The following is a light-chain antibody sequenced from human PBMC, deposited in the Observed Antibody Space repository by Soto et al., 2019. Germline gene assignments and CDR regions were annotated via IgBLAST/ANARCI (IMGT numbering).Light chain of an antibody. CDR3: NSYTSRYTFV. V-gene: IGLV2-14*01. Sequence: VLTQPASVSGSPGQSITISCTGTSNDVGGYNYVSWYQQHPGKAPKLMIYEVNNRPSEVSNRFSGSKSGNTASLTISGLQPEEEADYYCNSYTSRYTFVLGTGTKVTVL. CDR1: SNDVGGYNY. J-gene: IGLJ1*01. CDR2: EVN.